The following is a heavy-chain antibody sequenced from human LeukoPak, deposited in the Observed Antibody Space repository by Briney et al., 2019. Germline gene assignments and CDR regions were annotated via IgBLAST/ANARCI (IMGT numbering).Heavy chain of an antibody. CDR3: ARGGYSTGASMDV. CDR1: GGSISSGSYY. CDR2: IYTSGST. V-gene: IGHV4-61*02. Sequence: SETLSLTCTVSGGSISSGSYYWSWIRQPAGKGLEWIGRIYTSGSTNYNPSLKSRVTISVDTSKNQFSLKLSSVTAADTAVYYCARGGYSTGASMDVWGKGTTVTVSS. J-gene: IGHJ6*03. D-gene: IGHD4-11*01.